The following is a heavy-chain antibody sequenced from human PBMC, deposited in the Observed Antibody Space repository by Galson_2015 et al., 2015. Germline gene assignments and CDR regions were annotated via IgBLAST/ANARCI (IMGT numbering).Heavy chain of an antibody. Sequence: SVKVSCKASGFTFTSSAVQWVRQARGQRLEWIGWIVVGSGNTNYAQKFQERVTITRDMSTSTAYMELSSLRSEDTAVYYCAADRGSWPYYYYGMDVWGQGTTVTVSS. CDR3: AADRGSWPYYYYGMDV. J-gene: IGHJ6*02. V-gene: IGHV1-58*01. D-gene: IGHD6-13*01. CDR2: IVVGSGNT. CDR1: GFTFTSSA.